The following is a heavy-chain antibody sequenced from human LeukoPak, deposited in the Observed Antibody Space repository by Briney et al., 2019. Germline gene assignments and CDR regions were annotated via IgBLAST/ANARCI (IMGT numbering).Heavy chain of an antibody. D-gene: IGHD5-12*01. V-gene: IGHV3-30-3*01. CDR2: LSYDGNNE. Sequence: LPGGSLRLFCAASGFTFSNYAMHWVRQAPGKGLEWVAVLSYDGNNEHYTDSVKGRFTISRDNSKNELYLQMNSLRPEDTAVYYCARVGGYSGHGVGRLDFFDNWGQGTLVTVSS. J-gene: IGHJ4*02. CDR3: ARVGGYSGHGVGRLDFFDN. CDR1: GFTFSNYA.